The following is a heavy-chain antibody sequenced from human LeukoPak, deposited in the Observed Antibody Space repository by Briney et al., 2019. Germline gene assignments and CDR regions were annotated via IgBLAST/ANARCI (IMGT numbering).Heavy chain of an antibody. CDR1: GFTFSSYW. D-gene: IGHD5-12*01. J-gene: IGHJ3*02. V-gene: IGHV3-7*01. Sequence: GGSLRLSCAASGFTFSSYWMSWVRQAPGKGLEWVANIKQDGSEKYYVDSVKGRFTISRDNAKNSLYLQMNSLRAEDTAVYYCARVGGRWLQLFAFDIWGQGTMVTVSS. CDR2: IKQDGSEK. CDR3: ARVGGRWLQLFAFDI.